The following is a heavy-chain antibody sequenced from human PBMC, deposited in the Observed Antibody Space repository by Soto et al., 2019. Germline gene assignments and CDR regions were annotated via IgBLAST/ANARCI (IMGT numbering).Heavy chain of an antibody. CDR1: GVRFNLYA. CDR2: ISGSGGNT. Sequence: GLASAACGVRFNLYAVAGSCQAQGNGLEWVSSISGSGGNTNYADSVKGRFTVSRDNSKRTLSLQMNSLTEEDTAIYYCAKGLRRLLRTQYYYGLDVWGRRTTVTVPS. CDR3: AKGLRRLLRTQYYYGLDV. D-gene: IGHD3-16*01. J-gene: IGHJ6*02. V-gene: IGHV3-23*01.